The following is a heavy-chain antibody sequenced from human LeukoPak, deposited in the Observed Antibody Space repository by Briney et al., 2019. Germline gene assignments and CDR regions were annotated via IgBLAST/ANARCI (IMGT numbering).Heavy chain of an antibody. V-gene: IGHV4-34*01. CDR3: ARLRMTTVRGYYYYYMDV. CDR2: INHSGST. CDR1: GGSFSGYY. D-gene: IGHD4-11*01. Sequence: SETLSLTCAVYGGSFSGYYWSWIRQPPGKGLEWIGEINHSGSTNYNPSLKSRVTISLDTSKNQFSLKLSSVTAADTAVYYCARLRMTTVRGYYYYYMDVWGKGTTVTVSS. J-gene: IGHJ6*03.